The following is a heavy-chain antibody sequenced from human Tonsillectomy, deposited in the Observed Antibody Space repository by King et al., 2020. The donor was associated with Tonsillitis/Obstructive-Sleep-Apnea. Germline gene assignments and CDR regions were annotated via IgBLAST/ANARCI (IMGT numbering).Heavy chain of an antibody. CDR1: GYSFISYW. CDR3: ARRSLTVYSRLSGYYYGMDV. V-gene: IGHV5-10-1*03. Sequence: VQLVESGAEVKKPGESLRISCKGSGYSFISYWIIWGRQMPGKGLEWMGRIDPSDSYTNYSPSFQGHVTISADKYISTAYLQWSSLKASDTAMYYCARRSLTVYSRLSGYYYGMDVWGQGTTVTVSS. CDR2: IDPSDSYT. D-gene: IGHD3-9*01. J-gene: IGHJ6*02.